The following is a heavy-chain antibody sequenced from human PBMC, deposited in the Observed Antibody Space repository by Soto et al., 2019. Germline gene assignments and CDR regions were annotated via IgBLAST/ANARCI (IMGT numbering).Heavy chain of an antibody. CDR3: AKDRSGFGEGTLGSL. CDR2: ISGSGGST. CDR1: GFTFRSYA. Sequence: EVQLLESGGGLVQPGGSLRLSCAASGFTFRSYAMSWVRQAPGKGLEWVSAISGSGGSTYYADSVKGRFTISRDNSKNPLYLQMNSLGAGDTAVYYCAKDRSGFGEGTLGSLWGQGTLVTVSS. V-gene: IGHV3-23*01. D-gene: IGHD3-10*01. J-gene: IGHJ4*02.